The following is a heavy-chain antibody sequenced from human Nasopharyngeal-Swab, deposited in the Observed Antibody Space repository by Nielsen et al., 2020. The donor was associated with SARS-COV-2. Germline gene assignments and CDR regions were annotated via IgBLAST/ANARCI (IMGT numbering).Heavy chain of an antibody. CDR3: SRDESGDYLGLPFDH. D-gene: IGHD4-17*01. Sequence: SETLSLTCVVSGASISNRNNYWGWIRQSPGKGLEWIGTVFSSGGTYNPSLKSRVTMSVDTSKTQFSLKLTSVTAADTAVYYCSRDESGDYLGLPFDHWGRGTLVTVSS. CDR1: GASISNRNNY. J-gene: IGHJ4*02. CDR2: VFSSGGT. V-gene: IGHV4-39*07.